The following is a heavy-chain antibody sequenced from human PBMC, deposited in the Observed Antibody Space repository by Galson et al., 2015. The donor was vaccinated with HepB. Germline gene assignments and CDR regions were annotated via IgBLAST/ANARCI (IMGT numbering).Heavy chain of an antibody. D-gene: IGHD2-2*01. Sequence: SLRLSCAASGFTFSSYGMHWARQAPGKGLEWVAVISYDGSNKYYADSVKGRFTISRDNSKNTLYLQMNSLRAEDTAVYYCAKLQGYCSSTSCYDFDYWGQGTLVTVSS. CDR1: GFTFSSYG. CDR3: AKLQGYCSSTSCYDFDY. J-gene: IGHJ4*02. V-gene: IGHV3-30*18. CDR2: ISYDGSNK.